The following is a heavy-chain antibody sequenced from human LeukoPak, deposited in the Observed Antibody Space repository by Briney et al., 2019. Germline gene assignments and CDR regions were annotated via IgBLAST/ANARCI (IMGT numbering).Heavy chain of an antibody. D-gene: IGHD3-10*01. J-gene: IGHJ4*02. CDR1: GYTFTNYG. CDR2: VSAYNDKT. CDR3: AREERRITMVRGGDF. V-gene: IGHV1-18*01. Sequence: ASVKVSCKASGYTFTNYGFSWVRQAPGQGLEWMGWVSAYNDKTNYAEKFQGRLTLTTDTSTSTAYLDLRSLRSDDTAVYYCAREERRITMVRGGDFGGQGTLVTVSS.